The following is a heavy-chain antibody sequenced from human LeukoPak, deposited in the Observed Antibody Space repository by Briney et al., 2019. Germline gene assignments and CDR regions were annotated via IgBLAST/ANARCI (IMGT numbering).Heavy chain of an antibody. D-gene: IGHD3-3*01. CDR1: GGSISSSSYY. CDR3: ARDRAGGLRFLEWLSAFDY. CDR2: ICDSGST. Sequence: SETLSLTCSVSGGSISSSSYYWGWIRQPPGKGLEWIGSICDSGSTYYDPSLKSRVIISVDTSKNQFSLMLSSVTAADTAVYYCARDRAGGLRFLEWLSAFDYWGQGTLVTVSS. J-gene: IGHJ4*02. V-gene: IGHV4-39*07.